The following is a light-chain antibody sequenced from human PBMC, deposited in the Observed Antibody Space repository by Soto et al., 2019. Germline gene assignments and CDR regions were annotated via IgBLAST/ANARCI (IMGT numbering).Light chain of an antibody. CDR2: NAS. CDR1: QSIGDS. V-gene: IGKV1-5*03. J-gene: IGKJ4*01. Sequence: DIQMTQSPSTLSASLGDRVTITCRASQSIGDSLAWYQQRPGKAPNLLIYNASTLEGGVPSRFSGSGSGTQYTLTISSLQPEDFATYYCQQSYNTPPTFGGGTKVDIK. CDR3: QQSYNTPPT.